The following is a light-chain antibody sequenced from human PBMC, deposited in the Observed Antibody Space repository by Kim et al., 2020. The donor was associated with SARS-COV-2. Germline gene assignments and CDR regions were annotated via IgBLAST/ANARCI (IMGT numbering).Light chain of an antibody. CDR1: HDISNY. CDR3: QQYDNFPFT. J-gene: IGKJ2*01. V-gene: IGKV1-33*01. Sequence: DIQMTQSPSSLSASVGDRVTITCQASHDISNYLNWYQQKPGKAPKLLMYDASTLNTGVPSKFSGSGSGTDFTFTISSLQPEDFATYHCQQYDNFPFTFGQGTKLEI. CDR2: DAS.